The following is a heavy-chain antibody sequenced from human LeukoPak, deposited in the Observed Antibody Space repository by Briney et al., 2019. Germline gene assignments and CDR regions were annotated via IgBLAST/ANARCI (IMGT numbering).Heavy chain of an antibody. CDR2: IKEDGSEK. Sequence: GGSLRLSCAVSGFTFSTSWMSWVRQAPGKWLEWVANIKEDGSEKYYVDSVKGRFTISRDNAKNSLSLQVDSLRADDTAVYYCATSTSHSWQNWGQGTLVTVSS. J-gene: IGHJ4*02. V-gene: IGHV3-7*05. D-gene: IGHD6-13*01. CDR1: GFTFSTSW. CDR3: ATSTSHSWQN.